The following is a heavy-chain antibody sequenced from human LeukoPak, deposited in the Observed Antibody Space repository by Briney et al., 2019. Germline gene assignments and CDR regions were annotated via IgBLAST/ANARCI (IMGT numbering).Heavy chain of an antibody. V-gene: IGHV3-7*05. CDR3: VRGSSGTVVRGVAWAWFDP. J-gene: IGHJ5*02. D-gene: IGHD3-10*01. Sequence: GGSLRLSCVASGFTFRNYWMTWVRQAPGKGLGWVANIHKDGSEKYFVASVRGRFTISRDNAKDSLYLQMSSLRAEDTAVYYCVRGSSGTVVRGVAWAWFDPWGQGTLVTVSS. CDR2: IHKDGSEK. CDR1: GFTFRNYW.